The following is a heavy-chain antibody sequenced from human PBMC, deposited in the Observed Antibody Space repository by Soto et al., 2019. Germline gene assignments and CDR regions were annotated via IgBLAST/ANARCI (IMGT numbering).Heavy chain of an antibody. CDR1: GFTFSSYA. J-gene: IGHJ6*02. D-gene: IGHD3-10*01. Sequence: GGSLRLSCAASGFTFSSYAMSWVRQAPGKGLEWVSAISGSGGSTYYADSVKGRFTISRDNSKNTLYLQMNSLRAEDTAVYYCAKTPDAWVRGVIIKDNYYYGMDVWGQGTTVTVSS. V-gene: IGHV3-23*01. CDR3: AKTPDAWVRGVIIKDNYYYGMDV. CDR2: ISGSGGST.